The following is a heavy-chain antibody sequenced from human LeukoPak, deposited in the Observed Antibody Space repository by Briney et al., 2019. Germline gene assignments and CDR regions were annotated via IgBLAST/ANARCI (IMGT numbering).Heavy chain of an antibody. D-gene: IGHD2-8*01. CDR2: ISGSGGTT. V-gene: IGHV3-23*01. CDR3: AKAITTAGHCPNGVCYDFDY. J-gene: IGHJ4*02. CDR1: GFTFSSYA. Sequence: GGSLRLSCAASGFTFSSYAMSWVRQAPGKGLEWVSVISGSGGTTYYADSVKGRFTISRDNSRNTMYLQVNSLRVDDTAVYYCAKAITTAGHCPNGVCYDFDYWGQGTLVTVSS.